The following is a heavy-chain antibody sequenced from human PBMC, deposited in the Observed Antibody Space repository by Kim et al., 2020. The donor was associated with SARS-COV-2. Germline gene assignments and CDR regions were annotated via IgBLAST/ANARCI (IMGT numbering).Heavy chain of an antibody. V-gene: IGHV4-39*01. D-gene: IGHD6-19*01. CDR2: IYYSGCT. CDR3: ARHTQWLVRDAFDI. CDR1: GGSISSSSYY. Sequence: SETLSLTCTVSGGSISSSSYYWGWIRQPPGKGLEWIGSIYYSGCTYYNPSLKSRVTISVDTSKNQFYLKLSSVTAADTAVYYCARHTQWLVRDAFDIWGQGTMVTVPS. J-gene: IGHJ3*02.